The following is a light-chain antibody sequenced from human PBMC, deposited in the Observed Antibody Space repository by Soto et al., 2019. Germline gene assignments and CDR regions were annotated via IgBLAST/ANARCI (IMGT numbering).Light chain of an antibody. CDR2: EVS. Sequence: QSALTQPASVSGSPGQSITISCTGTSSDVGGYNYVSWYQQHPGKAPKVMIFEVSNRHSGVSNRFSGSKSGNTASLTISGLQAEDEADYYCNSYRTNYTWLFGGGTKLTVL. CDR1: SSDVGGYNY. V-gene: IGLV2-14*01. CDR3: NSYRTNYTWL. J-gene: IGLJ3*02.